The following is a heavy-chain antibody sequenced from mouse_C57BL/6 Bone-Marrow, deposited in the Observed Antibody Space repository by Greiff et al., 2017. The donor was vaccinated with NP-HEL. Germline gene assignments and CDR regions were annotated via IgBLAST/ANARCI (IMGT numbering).Heavy chain of an antibody. Sequence: QVHVKQPGTELVKPGASVKLSCKASGYTFTSYWMHWVKQRPGQGLEWIGNINPSNGGTNYNEKFKSKATLTVDKSSSTASMPLSSLTSEDSAVYDCARYDPYSNYEVNFDYGGQGTTLTVSS. CDR2: INPSNGGT. CDR3: ARYDPYSNYEVNFDY. V-gene: IGHV1-53*01. CDR1: GYTFTSYW. J-gene: IGHJ2*01. D-gene: IGHD2-5*01.